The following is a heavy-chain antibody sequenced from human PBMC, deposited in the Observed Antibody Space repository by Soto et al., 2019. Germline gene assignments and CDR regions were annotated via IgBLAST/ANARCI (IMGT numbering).Heavy chain of an antibody. CDR3: ARLVYDTRLYSLYCDF. D-gene: IGHD3-22*01. CDR2: IFHDGTA. Sequence: QVKLQESGPGLATPSGTLSLTCAVSGVSISSGNWWTWVRQSPQRGLEYIGEIFHDGTANYYPSFERRVAISVDTSKNQFSLKLTSVTDADTAIYFCARLVYDTRLYSLYCDFWGQGALFSVSS. J-gene: IGHJ4*02. CDR1: GVSISSGNW. V-gene: IGHV4-4*02.